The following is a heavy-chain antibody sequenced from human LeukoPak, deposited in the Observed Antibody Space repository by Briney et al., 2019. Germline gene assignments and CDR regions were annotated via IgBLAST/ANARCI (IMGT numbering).Heavy chain of an antibody. CDR2: IYHSGST. Sequence: SETLSLTCTVSGYSISSGYYWGWIRQPPGKGLEWIGSIYHSGSTYYNPSLKSRVTISVDTSKNQFSLKLSSVTAADTAVYYCARDRWQQQIDYWGQGTLVTVSS. CDR3: ARDRWQQQIDY. V-gene: IGHV4-38-2*02. J-gene: IGHJ4*02. D-gene: IGHD6-13*01. CDR1: GYSISSGYY.